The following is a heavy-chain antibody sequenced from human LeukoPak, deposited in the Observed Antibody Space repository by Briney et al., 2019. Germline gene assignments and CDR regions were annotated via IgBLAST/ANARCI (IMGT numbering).Heavy chain of an antibody. CDR1: GGSISSRY. Sequence: SETLSLTCTLSGGSISSRYWSWIRQPPAKGLEWIGSIYYSGGTNYNPALQSRVTISVDTSKIQFSLKLSSVTAADTAVYYCARWQYTISSGWFDPWGQGTLVTVSS. CDR2: IYYSGGT. CDR3: ARWQYTISSGWFDP. J-gene: IGHJ5*02. D-gene: IGHD6-6*01. V-gene: IGHV4-59*08.